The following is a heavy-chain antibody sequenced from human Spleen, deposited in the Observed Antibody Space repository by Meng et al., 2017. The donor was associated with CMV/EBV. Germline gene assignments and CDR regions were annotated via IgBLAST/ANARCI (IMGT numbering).Heavy chain of an antibody. Sequence: GSLRLSCTVSGYSISSGYYWGWIRQPPGKGLEWIGSIYHSGSTYYNPSLKSRVTISVDTSKNQFSLKLSSVTAADTAVYYCARDVGYCSSTSCYPWYFDLWGRGTLVTVSS. CDR2: IYHSGST. V-gene: IGHV4-38-2*02. CDR1: GYSISSGYY. J-gene: IGHJ2*01. CDR3: ARDVGYCSSTSCYPWYFDL. D-gene: IGHD2-2*01.